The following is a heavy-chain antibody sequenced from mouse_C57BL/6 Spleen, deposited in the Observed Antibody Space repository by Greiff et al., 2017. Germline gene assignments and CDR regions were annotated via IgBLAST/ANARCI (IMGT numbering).Heavy chain of an antibody. V-gene: IGHV1-66*01. D-gene: IGHD3-2*02. CDR1: GYSITSYY. J-gene: IGHJ2*01. CDR3: TRSCFTAQALDY. CDR2: IYPGGGNT. Sequence: VQLQQSGPELVKPGASVKISCKATGYSITSYYIHWVKQRPGQGLEWIGWIYPGGGNTKYNEKFKGKATLTADTSSSTAYMQLSSLTSEASAVYYCTRSCFTAQALDYWGPGTTLTVSS.